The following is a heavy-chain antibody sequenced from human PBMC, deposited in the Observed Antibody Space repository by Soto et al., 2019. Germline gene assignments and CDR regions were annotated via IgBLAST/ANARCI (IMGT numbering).Heavy chain of an antibody. V-gene: IGHV3-23*01. Sequence: GGSLRLSCVASEVTFSNYAMCWVRQAPGKGLEWVSVIGGSGGSTYYADSVKGRFTISRDNSKNTLYLQMNSLRAEDTAVYYCAKVPGGYGDYIYYFDYWGQGTLVTVSS. CDR3: AKVPGGYGDYIYYFDY. D-gene: IGHD4-17*01. CDR1: EVTFSNYA. CDR2: IGGSGGST. J-gene: IGHJ4*02.